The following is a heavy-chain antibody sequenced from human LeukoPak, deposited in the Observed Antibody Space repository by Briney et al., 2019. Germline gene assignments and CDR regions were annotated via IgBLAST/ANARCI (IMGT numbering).Heavy chain of an antibody. J-gene: IGHJ4*02. V-gene: IGHV1-69*02. D-gene: IGHD3-16*01. CDR2: IIPILGIA. Sequence: SVKVSCKASGGTFSSCTISWVRQAPGQGLEWMGRIIPILGIANYAQKFQGRVTITADKSTSTAYMELSSLRSEDTAVYYCARTGKGLSWGNWGQGTLVTVSS. CDR3: ARTGKGLSWGN. CDR1: GGTFSSCT.